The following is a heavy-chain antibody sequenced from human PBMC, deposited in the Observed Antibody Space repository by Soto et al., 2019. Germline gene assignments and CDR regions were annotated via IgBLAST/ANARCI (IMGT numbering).Heavy chain of an antibody. D-gene: IGHD1-26*01. CDR3: ARDGIGEYFQP. V-gene: IGHV1-69*04. CDR2: IIPILGIA. CDR1: GGTFSSYT. J-gene: IGHJ1*01. Sequence: SVKVSCKASGGTFSSYTISWVRQAPGQGLEWMGRIIPILGIANYAQKFQGRVTITADKSTSTAYMELSSLRSEDTAVYYCARDGIGEYFQPWGQGTLVTVSS.